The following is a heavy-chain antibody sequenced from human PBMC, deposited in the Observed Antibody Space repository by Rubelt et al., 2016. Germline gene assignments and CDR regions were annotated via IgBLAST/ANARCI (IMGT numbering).Heavy chain of an antibody. Sequence: QLHLQESGPGLVKPSETLSLTCTVSGGSISNSDFYWGWIRQPPGKGLEWIGNIHYSGSTYYNLSLQTRVTMSVDTSTNQFSLKLSAVTAADTAVYYCARDGTYSAFDIWGQGTMVTVSS. J-gene: IGHJ3*02. D-gene: IGHD2-21*01. V-gene: IGHV4-39*07. CDR2: IHYSGST. CDR1: GGSISNSDFY. CDR3: ARDGTYSAFDI.